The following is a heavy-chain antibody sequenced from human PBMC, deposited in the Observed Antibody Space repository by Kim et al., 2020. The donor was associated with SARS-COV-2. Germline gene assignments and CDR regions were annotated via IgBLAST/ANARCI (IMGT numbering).Heavy chain of an antibody. Sequence: GESLKISCKGSGYSFTSYWIGWVRQMPGKGLEWMGIIYPGDSDTRYSPSFQGQVTISADKSISTAYLQWSSLKASDTAMYYCARLGGLDYDTPLEYSSSYDYWGQGTLVTVSS. D-gene: IGHD6-6*01. CDR2: IYPGDSDT. J-gene: IGHJ4*02. V-gene: IGHV5-51*01. CDR1: GYSFTSYW. CDR3: ARLGGLDYDTPLEYSSSYDY.